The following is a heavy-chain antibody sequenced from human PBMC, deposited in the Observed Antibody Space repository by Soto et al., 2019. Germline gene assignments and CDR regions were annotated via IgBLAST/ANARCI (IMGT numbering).Heavy chain of an antibody. Sequence: GGSLRLSCAASGFTFSSYAMHWVLQAPGKGLEWVAVISYDGSNKYYADSVKGRFTISRDNSRNTLYLQMNSLRAEDTAVYYFARDYNRMEAGGAFDTLGQATVLTFSS. CDR3: ARDYNRMEAGGAFDT. CDR1: GFTFSSYA. V-gene: IGHV3-30-3*01. CDR2: ISYDGSNK. D-gene: IGHD3-10*01. J-gene: IGHJ3*02.